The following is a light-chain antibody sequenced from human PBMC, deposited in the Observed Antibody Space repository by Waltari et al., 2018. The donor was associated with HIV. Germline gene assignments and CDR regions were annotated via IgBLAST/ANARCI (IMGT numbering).Light chain of an antibody. Sequence: IVLTQSPGTLSLFPGERATLSCRASQSVSNTFLAWYQQRPDQAPRLLIFDASTRATCIPARFSGSGSGTDFTRTISRLWPEDFAVYYCHQYATSPYNFGQGTKLEIK. CDR1: QSVSNTF. CDR3: HQYATSPYN. V-gene: IGKV3-20*01. J-gene: IGKJ2*01. CDR2: DAS.